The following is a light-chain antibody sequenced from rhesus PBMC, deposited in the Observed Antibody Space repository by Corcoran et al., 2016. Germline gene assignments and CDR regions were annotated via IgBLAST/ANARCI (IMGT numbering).Light chain of an antibody. CDR3: QQYSNWPLT. CDR1: QSVSSD. Sequence: EIVLTQSPATLSLSSGERATLSCRASQSVSSDLAWYQQKPGQAPSLLIFGASTRAPGVPDRFSGSGFGTDFSLTISSLEPEDFAVYYCQQYSNWPLTFGGGTKVEIK. CDR2: GAS. J-gene: IGKJ4*01. V-gene: IGKV3-42*03.